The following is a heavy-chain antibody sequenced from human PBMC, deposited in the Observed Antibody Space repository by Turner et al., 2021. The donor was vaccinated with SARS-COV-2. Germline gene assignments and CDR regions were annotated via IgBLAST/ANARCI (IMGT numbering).Heavy chain of an antibody. CDR3: AKGPWYYYDSSGLPYYFDY. Sequence: QVQLVESGGGVVQPGRSLRLSCAASGFTFSSYGMHWVRQAPGKGLEWVAVISYDGSNKYYADSVKCRFTISRDNSKNTLYLQMNSLRAEDTAVYYCAKGPWYYYDSSGLPYYFDYWGQGTLVTVSS. V-gene: IGHV3-30*18. D-gene: IGHD3-22*01. CDR2: ISYDGSNK. CDR1: GFTFSSYG. J-gene: IGHJ4*02.